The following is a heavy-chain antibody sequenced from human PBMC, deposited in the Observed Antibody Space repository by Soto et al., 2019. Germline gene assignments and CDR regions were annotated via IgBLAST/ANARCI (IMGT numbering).Heavy chain of an antibody. Sequence: SETLSLTCTVSGGSISSGVYCWGWIRQPPGKGLEWIGYIYNSGSTFYNPSLKSRVTISRDTSKNQFSLKLSSVTAADTAVYYCARTLHLTTVPFDPWGQGTLVTVSS. CDR1: GGSISSGVYC. J-gene: IGHJ5*02. CDR2: IYNSGST. V-gene: IGHV4-30-4*01. CDR3: ARTLHLTTVPFDP. D-gene: IGHD4-4*01.